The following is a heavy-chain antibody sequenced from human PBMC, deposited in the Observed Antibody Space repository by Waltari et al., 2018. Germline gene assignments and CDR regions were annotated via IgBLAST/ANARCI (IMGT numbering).Heavy chain of an antibody. CDR1: GGSISSYY. V-gene: IGHV4-59*01. J-gene: IGHJ4*02. CDR2: IYYSGST. Sequence: QVQLQESGPGLVKPSETLSLTCTVSGGSISSYYWSWIRQPPGKGLEWIGYIYYSGSTNYNPSLKSRVTISVDTSKNQFSLKLSSVTAADTAVYYCVRAGSGERIDGKLFDYWGQGTLVTVSS. D-gene: IGHD3-16*01. CDR3: VRAGSGERIDGKLFDY.